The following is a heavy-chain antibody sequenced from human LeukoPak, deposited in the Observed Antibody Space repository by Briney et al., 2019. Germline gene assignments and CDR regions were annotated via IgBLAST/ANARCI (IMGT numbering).Heavy chain of an antibody. Sequence: PGGSLRLSCAASGFTFSSYWMSWVRQAPGKGLEWVANIKQDGSEKYYVDSVKGRFTISRDNAKNSLYLQMNSLRAEDTAVYYCARGDYYDSSGYYFGDAFDIWGQGTMVTVSS. CDR1: GFTFSSYW. V-gene: IGHV3-7*01. CDR2: IKQDGSEK. D-gene: IGHD3-22*01. J-gene: IGHJ3*02. CDR3: ARGDYYDSSGYYFGDAFDI.